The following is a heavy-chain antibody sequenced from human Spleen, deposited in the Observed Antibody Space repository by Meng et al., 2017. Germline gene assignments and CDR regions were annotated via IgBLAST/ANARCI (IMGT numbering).Heavy chain of an antibody. V-gene: IGHV1-2*06. CDR2: IDPKSGDT. CDR3: ARDEDISAAGKLFGDY. Sequence: QVQRVQLGHEVKQPGASVKVSCKASGYSLTTYGRNWVPQAPGQGLEWMGRIDPKSGDTHYAQRFQGRVTMTRDTSISTAYMELSGLRSDDTAMYYCARDEDISAAGKLFGDYWGQGTLVTVSS. D-gene: IGHD6-13*01. J-gene: IGHJ4*02. CDR1: GYSLTTYG.